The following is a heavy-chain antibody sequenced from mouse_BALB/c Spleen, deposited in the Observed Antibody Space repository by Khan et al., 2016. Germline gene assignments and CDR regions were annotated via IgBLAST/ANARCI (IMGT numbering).Heavy chain of an antibody. D-gene: IGHD1-1*01. V-gene: IGHV14-3*02. CDR2: IDPANGNT. J-gene: IGHJ4*01. CDR1: GFNIKDTD. Sequence: VQLKESGAELVKPGASVKLSCIASGFNIKDTDMHWVKQRPEQGLEWIGRIDPANGNTKYDPKFQGKATITADTSSNTAYLQLSSLTSEDTAVYDCARSVVGTYYAMDYWGQGTSVTVSS. CDR3: ARSVVGTYYAMDY.